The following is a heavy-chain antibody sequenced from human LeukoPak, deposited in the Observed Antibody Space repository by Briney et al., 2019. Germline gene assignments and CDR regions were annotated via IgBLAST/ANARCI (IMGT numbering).Heavy chain of an antibody. CDR1: GGSISSYY. CDR2: IYYSGST. CDR3: ARDQYGSGNFDY. J-gene: IGHJ4*02. D-gene: IGHD3-10*01. Sequence: PSETLSLTCTVSGGSISSYYWSWIRQPPGKGLEWIGYIYYSGSTNCNPSLKSRVTISVDTSKNQFSLKLSSVTAADTAVYYCARDQYGSGNFDYWGQGTLVTVSS. V-gene: IGHV4-59*01.